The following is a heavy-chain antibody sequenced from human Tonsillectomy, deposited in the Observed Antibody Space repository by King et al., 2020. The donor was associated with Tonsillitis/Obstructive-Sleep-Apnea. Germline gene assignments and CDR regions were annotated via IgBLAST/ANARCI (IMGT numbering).Heavy chain of an antibody. Sequence: QLQESGPGLVKPSETLSLTCTVSGGSISSYYCSWIRQPPGKGLECVGYIYYSGSTNYNPSLKSRVTISVDTSKNQFSLKLSSVTAADSAVYYCAREDTTSGFDPWGQGTLVTVSS. CDR2: IYYSGST. CDR3: AREDTTSGFDP. V-gene: IGHV4-59*01. J-gene: IGHJ5*02. D-gene: IGHD2/OR15-2a*01. CDR1: GGSISSYY.